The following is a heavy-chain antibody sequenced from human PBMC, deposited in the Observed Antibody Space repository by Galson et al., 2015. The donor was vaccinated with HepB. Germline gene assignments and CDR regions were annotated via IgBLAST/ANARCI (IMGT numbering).Heavy chain of an antibody. J-gene: IGHJ2*01. Sequence: SLTCTVSGGSISSYYWSWIRQPPGKGLEWIGYIYYTGTTKYNPSLKSRVTISVDTSKSQFSLKLSSVTAADTAVYYCARDKVSVVEGFDLWGRGTLVTVSS. D-gene: IGHD3-22*01. CDR1: GGSISSYY. CDR2: IYYTGTT. V-gene: IGHV4-59*01. CDR3: ARDKVSVVEGFDL.